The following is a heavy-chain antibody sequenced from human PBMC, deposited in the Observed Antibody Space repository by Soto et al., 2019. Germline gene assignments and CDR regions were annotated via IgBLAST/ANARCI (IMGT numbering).Heavy chain of an antibody. D-gene: IGHD5-12*01. J-gene: IGHJ4*02. CDR3: AAGGGLPRYY. V-gene: IGHV4-30-2*01. CDR1: GGSISSGGYS. Sequence: QLPLQESGSGLVKPSQTLSLTCAVSGGSISSGGYSWSWIRQPPGKGLEWIGYIYHSGSTHYNPSLKSRVTISVDRSKNQFSLKLSSVTAADTAVYYCAAGGGLPRYYWGQGTLVTVSS. CDR2: IYHSGST.